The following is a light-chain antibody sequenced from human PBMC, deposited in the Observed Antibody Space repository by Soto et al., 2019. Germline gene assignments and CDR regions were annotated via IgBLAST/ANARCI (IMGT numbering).Light chain of an antibody. V-gene: IGLV2-14*01. CDR2: AVT. CDR1: SSDVGAYNN. J-gene: IGLJ2*01. Sequence: QSVLTQPASVSGSPGQSITISCAGTSSDVGAYNNVSWYQQHPGKAPKLMIYAVTNRPSGVSNRFSASKSANTASLTISGLQAEDEADYYCSSFTSATNPVIFGGGTKVTVL. CDR3: SSFTSATNPVI.